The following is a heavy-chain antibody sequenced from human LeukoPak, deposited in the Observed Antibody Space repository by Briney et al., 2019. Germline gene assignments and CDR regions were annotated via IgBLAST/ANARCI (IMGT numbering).Heavy chain of an antibody. CDR1: GGSISSSTYY. Sequence: SETLSLTCTVSGGSISSSTYYWGWIRQPPGKGLEWIGSIYYSGSTYYNPSLKSRVTISVDTSKNQFSLKLSSVTAADTAVYYCARLLEVPYYYYYMDVWGKGTTVTVSS. V-gene: IGHV4-39*01. CDR2: IYYSGST. CDR3: ARLLEVPYYYYYMDV. J-gene: IGHJ6*03.